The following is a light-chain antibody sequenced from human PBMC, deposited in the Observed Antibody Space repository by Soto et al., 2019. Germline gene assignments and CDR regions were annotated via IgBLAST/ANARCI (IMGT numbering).Light chain of an antibody. CDR1: QSVSSY. J-gene: IGKJ4*01. Sequence: EIVLTQSPATLSLSPGERATLSCMASQSVSSYLAWYQQKPGQAPRLLIFGASIRDTGIPARFSGSGSGTDFTLTISSLEPEDFAVYYCQQRSKWPLTFGGGTKVDIK. CDR2: GAS. V-gene: IGKV3-11*01. CDR3: QQRSKWPLT.